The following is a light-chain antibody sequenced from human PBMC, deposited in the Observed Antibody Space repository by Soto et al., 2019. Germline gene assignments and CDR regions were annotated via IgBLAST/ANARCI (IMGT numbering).Light chain of an antibody. J-gene: IGKJ4*01. V-gene: IGKV3-15*01. CDR3: QQYTAWPLT. Sequence: IVMTQSPSTLSVSPGEKAILSCRVSQTVYNNLAWYQQKPGQAPRLLVYFASTMATGIPARFSGSGSGTEFSLTISSPQSEDFALYYCQQYTAWPLTFGGGTKVETK. CDR1: QTVYNN. CDR2: FAS.